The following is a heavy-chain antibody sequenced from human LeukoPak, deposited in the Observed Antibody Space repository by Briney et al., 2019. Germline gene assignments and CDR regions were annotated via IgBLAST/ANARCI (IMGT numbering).Heavy chain of an antibody. CDR2: IYYSGST. V-gene: IGHV4-39*01. CDR3: ARHNEMANLNPFDY. CDR1: GGSISRTTYY. J-gene: IGHJ4*02. Sequence: KSSETLSLTCAASGGSISRTTYYWGWIRQPPGKGLEWIGSIYYSGSTHYNPSLKSRVTISVDTSKNQFSLNLTSVTAADTAVYYCARHNEMANLNPFDYWGQGTLVTVSS. D-gene: IGHD5-24*01.